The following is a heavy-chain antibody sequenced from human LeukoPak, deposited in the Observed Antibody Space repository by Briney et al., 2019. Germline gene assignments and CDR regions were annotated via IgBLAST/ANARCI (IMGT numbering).Heavy chain of an antibody. Sequence: SETLSLTCTVSGGSFSSGSYYWSWIRQPPGKGLEWIGYIYYSGSTNYNPSLKSRVTISVDTSKNQFSLKLSSVTAADTAVYYCASSLTYYDILTGPADAFDIWGQGTMVTVSS. CDR2: IYYSGST. CDR1: GGSFSSGSYY. V-gene: IGHV4-61*01. CDR3: ASSLTYYDILTGPADAFDI. J-gene: IGHJ3*02. D-gene: IGHD3-9*01.